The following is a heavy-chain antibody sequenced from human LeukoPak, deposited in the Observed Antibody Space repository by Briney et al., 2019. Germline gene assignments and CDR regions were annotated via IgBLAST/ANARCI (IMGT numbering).Heavy chain of an antibody. D-gene: IGHD4-17*01. CDR1: GFTFSSYS. CDR2: ISSSSSYI. Sequence: PGGSLRLSCAASGFTFSSYSMNWVRQAPGKGLEWVSSISSSSSYIYYADSVKGRFTISRDNAKNSLYLQMNSPRAEDTAVYYCARDRYGDYVFDYWGQGTLVTVSS. J-gene: IGHJ4*02. CDR3: ARDRYGDYVFDY. V-gene: IGHV3-21*01.